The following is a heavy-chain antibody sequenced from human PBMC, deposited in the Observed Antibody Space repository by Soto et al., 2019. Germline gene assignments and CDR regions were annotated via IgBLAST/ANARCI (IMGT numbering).Heavy chain of an antibody. Sequence: GGSLRLSCAASGFTFSSYGMHWVRQAPGKGLEWVAVISYDGSNKYYADSVKGRFTISRDNSKNTLYLQMNSLRAEDTAVYYCAKDRPWSDPWGQGTLVTVS. CDR3: AKDRPWSDP. CDR1: GFTFSSYG. J-gene: IGHJ5*02. CDR2: ISYDGSNK. V-gene: IGHV3-30*18.